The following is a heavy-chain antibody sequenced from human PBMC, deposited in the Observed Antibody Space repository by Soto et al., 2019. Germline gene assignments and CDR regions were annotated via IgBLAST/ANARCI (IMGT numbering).Heavy chain of an antibody. Sequence: EVQLLESGGGLVQPGGSLRLSCAASGFTFSSYAMRRVRQAPGKGMEWVSAISGGGGSTYSADSVKGRFTIPRDNSNNTLYLQMNSLRAEDTAVYYCARRGSGTYYDYWGQGTLVTASS. CDR3: ARRGSGTYYDY. V-gene: IGHV3-23*01. D-gene: IGHD1-26*01. J-gene: IGHJ4*02. CDR2: ISGGGGST. CDR1: GFTFSSYA.